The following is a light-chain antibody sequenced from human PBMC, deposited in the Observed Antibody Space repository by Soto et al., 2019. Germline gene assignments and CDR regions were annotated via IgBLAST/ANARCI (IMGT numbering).Light chain of an antibody. Sequence: QSALTQPRSVSGSPGQSVTISCTGTSSDVGGYNYVSWYQQHPGKAPKLMIYHVSKRPSGVPDRFSGSKSGNTASLTISGLQAEDEADYYCCSYAGSYSVVFGGGTKLTVL. CDR2: HVS. CDR3: CSYAGSYSVV. CDR1: SSDVGGYNY. J-gene: IGLJ2*01. V-gene: IGLV2-11*01.